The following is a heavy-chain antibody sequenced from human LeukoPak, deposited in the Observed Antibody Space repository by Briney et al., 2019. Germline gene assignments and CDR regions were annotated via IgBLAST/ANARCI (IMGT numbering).Heavy chain of an antibody. CDR1: GFTFSSYS. V-gene: IGHV3-30*18. Sequence: PGGSLRLSCAASGFTFSSYSLHWVRQAPGKGLEWVAVISYDGSNKYYADSVKGRFTISRDNSMNTLYLQMNSLRDEDTAVYYCAQAWRWLQLNYWGQGTLVTVSS. D-gene: IGHD5-24*01. CDR2: ISYDGSNK. J-gene: IGHJ4*02. CDR3: AQAWRWLQLNY.